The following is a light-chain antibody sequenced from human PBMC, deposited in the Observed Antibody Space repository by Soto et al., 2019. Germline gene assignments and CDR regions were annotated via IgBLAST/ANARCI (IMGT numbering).Light chain of an antibody. CDR3: QQYHNWPRT. Sequence: EIVLTQSPATLSLSPGERATLSCRASQSINGFLAWYQHRPGQAPRLVIYGASTRATGIPARFSGSGSGTEFTLTISSLQSEDFAVFYCQQYHNWPRTFGQGTKVDIK. J-gene: IGKJ1*01. CDR1: QSINGF. CDR2: GAS. V-gene: IGKV3-15*01.